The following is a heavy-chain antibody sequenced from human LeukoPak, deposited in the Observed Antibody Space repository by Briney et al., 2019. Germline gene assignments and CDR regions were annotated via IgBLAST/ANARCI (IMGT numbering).Heavy chain of an antibody. CDR2: IYYSGST. CDR1: GGSISSYY. CDR3: ARHRDYGSGWYGFDY. J-gene: IGHJ4*02. Sequence: MTSETLSLTCTVSGGSISSYYWSWIRQPPGKGLEWIAYIYYSGSTNYNPSLKSRVTISVDTSKNQFSLRLSSVTAADTAVYYCARHRDYGSGWYGFDYWGQGTLVTVSS. D-gene: IGHD6-19*01. V-gene: IGHV4-59*08.